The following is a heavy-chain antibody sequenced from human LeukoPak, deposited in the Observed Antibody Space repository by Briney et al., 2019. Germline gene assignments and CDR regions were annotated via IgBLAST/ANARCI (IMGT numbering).Heavy chain of an antibody. CDR3: AKENSSGWPNLDS. CDR1: GFTFDRYT. J-gene: IGHJ4*02. V-gene: IGHV3-43*01. CDR2: IGRRDNNR. Sequence: GGSLRLSCAASGFTFDRYTIHWVRQAPGKGLEWVSLIGRRDNNRYYADSVRGRFTISRDNSKNSLYLQMNSLRTEDTALYYCAKENSSGWPNLDSWGRGTLVTVSS. D-gene: IGHD6-19*01.